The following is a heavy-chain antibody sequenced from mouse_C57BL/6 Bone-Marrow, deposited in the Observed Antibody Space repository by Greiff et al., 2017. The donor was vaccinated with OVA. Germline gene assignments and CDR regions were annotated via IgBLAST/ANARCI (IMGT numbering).Heavy chain of an antibody. D-gene: IGHD1-1*01. V-gene: IGHV1-4*01. CDR2: INPSSGYT. J-gene: IGHJ1*03. Sequence: QVQLQQSGAELARPGASVKMSCKASGYTFTSYTMHWVKQRPGQGLEWIGYINPSSGYTKYNQKFKDKATLTADKSSSTAYMQLSSLTSEDSAVYYCANYYGSSYVYWYFDVWDTGTTVTVSS. CDR1: GYTFTSYT. CDR3: ANYYGSSYVYWYFDV.